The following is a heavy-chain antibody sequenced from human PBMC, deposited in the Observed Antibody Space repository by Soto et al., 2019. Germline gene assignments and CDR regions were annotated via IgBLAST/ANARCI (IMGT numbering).Heavy chain of an antibody. V-gene: IGHV3-30*18. CDR2: VSYDGSNK. J-gene: IGHJ6*03. CDR1: GVTFRSFG. CDR3: AKEGQNYYYYMDV. Sequence: QVQLVESGGGVVQPGTSLRLSCAASGVTFRSFGMHWVRQAPGKGLEWVAVVSYDGSNKYYADSVKGRFSISRDNSKNTLYLQMISLRAEDTAVYFCAKEGQNYYYYMDVWGKGTTVTVSS.